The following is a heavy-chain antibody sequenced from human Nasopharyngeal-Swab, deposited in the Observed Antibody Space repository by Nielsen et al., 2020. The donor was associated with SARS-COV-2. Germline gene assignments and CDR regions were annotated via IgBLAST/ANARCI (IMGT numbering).Heavy chain of an antibody. CDR3: ARDGEGVYGAFDI. J-gene: IGHJ3*02. D-gene: IGHD5/OR15-5a*01. CDR2: IYSRGNT. V-gene: IGHV4-30-4*01. Sequence: WIRQPPGKGLEWVGNIYSRGNTYYNASFKRRLTISLDTSKNQFSLHLSSVTAADTAVYYCARDGEGVYGAFDIWGQGTVVTVSS.